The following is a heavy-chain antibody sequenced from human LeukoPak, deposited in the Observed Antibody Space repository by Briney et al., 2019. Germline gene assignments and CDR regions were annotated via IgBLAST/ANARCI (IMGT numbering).Heavy chain of an antibody. D-gene: IGHD4-17*01. CDR2: IYHSGST. V-gene: IGHV4-30-2*01. CDR3: ARSGDYGWFDP. CDR1: GGSIGSDDYS. Sequence: PSETLSLTCAVSGGSIGSDDYSWSWIRQPPGKGLEWIGYIYHSGSTCYNPSLKSRVTISVDRSKNQFSLKLSSVTAADTAVYYCARSGDYGWFDPWGQGTLVTVSS. J-gene: IGHJ5*02.